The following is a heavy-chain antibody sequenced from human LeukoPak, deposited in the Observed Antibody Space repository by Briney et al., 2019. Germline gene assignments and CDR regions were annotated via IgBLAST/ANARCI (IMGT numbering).Heavy chain of an antibody. CDR1: EYSFPNYC. D-gene: IGHD5-24*01. CDR2: IYPDDSDT. V-gene: IGHV5-51*01. CDR3: ARPREMARIDGGLGY. Sequence: GESLKISCKHSEYSFPNYCIGWVRQMPGKGLEWMGIIYPDDSDTRYSPSFQGQVTISADKSISTAYLQWSSLRASDTALYYCARPREMARIDGGLGYWGQGTLVTVSS. J-gene: IGHJ4*02.